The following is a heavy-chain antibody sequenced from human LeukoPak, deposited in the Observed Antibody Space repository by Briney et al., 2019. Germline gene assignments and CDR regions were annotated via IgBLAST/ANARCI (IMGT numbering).Heavy chain of an antibody. CDR3: ARYDSSGYYLSY. D-gene: IGHD3-22*01. J-gene: IGHJ4*02. CDR1: GGSFSGYY. Sequence: KPSETLSLTCAVYGGSFSGYYWSWIRQPPGKGLEWIGYIYYSGSTYYNPSLKSRVTISVDTSKNQFSLKLSSVTAADTAVYYCARYDSSGYYLSYWGQGTLVTVSS. V-gene: IGHV4-34*09. CDR2: IYYSGST.